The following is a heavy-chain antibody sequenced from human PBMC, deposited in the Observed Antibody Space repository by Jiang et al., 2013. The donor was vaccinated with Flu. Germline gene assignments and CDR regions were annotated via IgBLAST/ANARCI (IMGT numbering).Heavy chain of an antibody. CDR1: TGYY. D-gene: IGHD6-13*01. CDR3: ARDREIAAAGLDAFDI. J-gene: IGHJ3*02. V-gene: IGHV1-2*02. CDR2: INPNSGGT. Sequence: TGYYMHWVRQAPGQGLEWMGWINPNSGGTNYAQKFQGRVTMTRDTSISTAYMELSRLRSDDTAVYYCARDREIAAAGLDAFDIWGQGTMVTVPS.